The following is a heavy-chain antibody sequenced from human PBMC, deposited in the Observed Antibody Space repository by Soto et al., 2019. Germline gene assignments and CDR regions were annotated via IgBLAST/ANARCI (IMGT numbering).Heavy chain of an antibody. Sequence: GGSLRLSCAASGFTFISYWMSWVRQAPGKGLEWVANIKQDGSEKYYVDSVKGRFTISRDNAKNSLYLQMNSLRAEDTAVYYCARVAPYSSGWAFDYWGQGTLVTVSS. CDR3: ARVAPYSSGWAFDY. V-gene: IGHV3-7*01. D-gene: IGHD6-19*01. CDR1: GFTFISYW. CDR2: IKQDGSEK. J-gene: IGHJ4*02.